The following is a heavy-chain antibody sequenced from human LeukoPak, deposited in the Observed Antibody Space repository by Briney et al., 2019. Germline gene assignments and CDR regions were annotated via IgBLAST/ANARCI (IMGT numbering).Heavy chain of an antibody. CDR2: IFYSGTT. V-gene: IGHV4-39*01. CDR3: ARLITIFSTKFDP. CDR1: GASISSSSFY. D-gene: IGHD3-3*01. J-gene: IGHJ5*02. Sequence: SETLSLTCTVSGASISSSSFYWGWIRQPPGKGLEWIGSIFYSGTTYYNPSLRSRVTISVDTSKDQFSLNLSSVTATDTAMYYCARLITIFSTKFDPWGRGTLVTVSS.